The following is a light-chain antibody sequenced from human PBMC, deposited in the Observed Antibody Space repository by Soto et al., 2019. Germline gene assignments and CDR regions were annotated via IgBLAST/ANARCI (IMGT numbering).Light chain of an antibody. CDR2: WAS. CDR3: QQRSNWPPYT. J-gene: IGKJ2*01. V-gene: IGKV4-1*01. CDR1: QSVLSSSNNKNY. Sequence: DIVMTQSPDSLAVSLGERATINCKSSQSVLSSSNNKNYLAWYQQKPGQPPKLLIYWASTRESGVPDRFSGSGSGTDFTLTISTLQAEDVAVYYCQQRSNWPPYTFGQGTKLEIK.